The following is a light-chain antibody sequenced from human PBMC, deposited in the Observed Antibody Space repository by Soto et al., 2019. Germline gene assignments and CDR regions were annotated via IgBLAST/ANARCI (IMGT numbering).Light chain of an antibody. J-gene: IGLJ2*01. Sequence: QSVLTQPRSVSGSPGQSVTISCTGTSSDVGYYNSVSWYQQIPGKAPKLMIYDVSYRPSGVPDRFSGSKSGKTASLTISGLQAEDEADYYYCSSAGSYTVIFCGETKLTVL. V-gene: IGLV2-11*01. CDR3: CSSAGSYTVI. CDR1: SSDVGYYNS. CDR2: DVS.